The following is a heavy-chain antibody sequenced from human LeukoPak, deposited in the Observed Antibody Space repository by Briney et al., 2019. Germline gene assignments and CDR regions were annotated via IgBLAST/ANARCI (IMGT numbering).Heavy chain of an antibody. V-gene: IGHV3-21*01. CDR1: GFTFSSYS. CDR3: ARGSAISYDFWSGYFPELYNWFDP. Sequence: GGSLRLSCAASGFTFSSYSMNWVRQAPGKGLEWVSSISSSSSYIYYADSVKGRFTISRDNAKNSLYLRMNSLRAEDTAVYYCARGSAISYDFWSGYFPELYNWFDPWGQGTLVTVSS. CDR2: ISSSSSYI. J-gene: IGHJ5*02. D-gene: IGHD3-3*01.